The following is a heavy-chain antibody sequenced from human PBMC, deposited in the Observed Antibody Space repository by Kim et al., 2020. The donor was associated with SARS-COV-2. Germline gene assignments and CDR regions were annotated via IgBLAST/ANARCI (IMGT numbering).Heavy chain of an antibody. Sequence: GGSLRLSCAASGFNFNNYGMHWVRQAPGKGLEWVAVIWHDGSNKNYGDSVKGRFTVSRDNSKNTLYLQMECLRDEDTAVYYCARDGPVGDGYNSAFDQWGQGTLVTVSS. CDR3: ARDGPVGDGYNSAFDQ. CDR2: IWHDGSNK. D-gene: IGHD5-12*01. CDR1: GFNFNNYG. J-gene: IGHJ4*02. V-gene: IGHV3-33*08.